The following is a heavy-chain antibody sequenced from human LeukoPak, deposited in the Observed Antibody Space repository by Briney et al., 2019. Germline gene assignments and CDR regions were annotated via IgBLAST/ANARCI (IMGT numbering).Heavy chain of an antibody. V-gene: IGHV5-51*01. CDR1: GYSFTSYW. CDR2: IYLGDTAT. Sequence: PGESLNISCKGSGYSFTSYWSGGVRQMPGKGLEWMGIIYLGDTATRYSPSFQGQVTISADKSISTAYLQWSSLKASDTAMYYCARRGSGWYFDYWGQGTLVTVSS. D-gene: IGHD6-19*01. J-gene: IGHJ4*02. CDR3: ARRGSGWYFDY.